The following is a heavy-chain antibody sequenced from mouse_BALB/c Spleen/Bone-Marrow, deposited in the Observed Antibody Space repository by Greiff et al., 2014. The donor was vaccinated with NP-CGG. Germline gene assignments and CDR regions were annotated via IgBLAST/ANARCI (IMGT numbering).Heavy chain of an antibody. CDR1: GYTFTSYW. CDR3: ARYWDGYYFDY. V-gene: IGHV1-5*01. Sequence: VQLQQSGTVLARPGASAKMSCKASGYTFTSYWMHWVKQRPGQGLEWIGAIYPGNSDTSYNQKFKGKAKLTAVTSTSTAYMELSSLTSEDSAVYFCARYWDGYYFDYWGQGTTLTVSS. D-gene: IGHD2-3*01. J-gene: IGHJ2*01. CDR2: IYPGNSDT.